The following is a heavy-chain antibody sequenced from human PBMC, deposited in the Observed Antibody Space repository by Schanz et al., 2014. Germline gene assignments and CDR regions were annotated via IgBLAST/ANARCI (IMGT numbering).Heavy chain of an antibody. Sequence: EVQLVESGGGLVQPGGSLRLSCVASGFTFSRYWMSWVRQAPGKGLEWVANIKQDGRDKDYVDSVKGRFTISRDNSKNTLFLQMSSLRGEDTAVYYCARDRQQLVGRIGYYYGMDVWGQGTTVTVSS. CDR3: ARDRQQLVGRIGYYYGMDV. CDR2: IKQDGRDK. D-gene: IGHD6-13*01. CDR1: GFTFSRYW. J-gene: IGHJ6*02. V-gene: IGHV3-7*01.